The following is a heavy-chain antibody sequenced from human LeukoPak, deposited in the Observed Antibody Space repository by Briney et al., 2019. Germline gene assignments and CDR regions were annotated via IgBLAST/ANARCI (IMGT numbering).Heavy chain of an antibody. CDR1: GNSFNTYW. V-gene: IGHV5-51*01. CDR2: IYAGDSDA. Sequence: GESLKICCACSGNSFNTYWHCWVRPMPGKGVEWMGIIYAGDSDARYSPSLQGQVTMSVAKSITTAYLQWSSLKASDAAMYYCARRRGCSDSACPPDYWGQGTLVTVSS. CDR3: ARRRGCSDSACPPDY. D-gene: IGHD5-12*01. J-gene: IGHJ4*02.